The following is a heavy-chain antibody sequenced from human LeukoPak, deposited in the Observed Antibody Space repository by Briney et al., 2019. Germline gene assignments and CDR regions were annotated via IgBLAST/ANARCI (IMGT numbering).Heavy chain of an antibody. Sequence: SETLSLTCTVSGGSISSSSYYWGWIRQPPGKGLEWIGSIYYSGSTYYNPSLESRVTISVDTSKNQFSLKLSSVTAADTAVYYCAREEVVGATSDAFDIWGQGTMVTVSS. V-gene: IGHV4-39*02. J-gene: IGHJ3*02. CDR2: IYYSGST. CDR1: GGSISSSSYY. CDR3: AREEVVGATSDAFDI. D-gene: IGHD1-26*01.